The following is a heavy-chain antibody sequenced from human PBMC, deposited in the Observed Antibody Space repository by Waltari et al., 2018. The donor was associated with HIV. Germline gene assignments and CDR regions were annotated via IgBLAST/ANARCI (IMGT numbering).Heavy chain of an antibody. J-gene: IGHJ3*02. CDR2: ISWNSDSR. D-gene: IGHD3-16*01. CDR3: TNTDGYYGGGGGPFAI. V-gene: IGHV3-9*01. CDR1: NFILSDYA. Sequence: EVRLVQSGGGLVQPGRSLRLSCAASNFILSDYAMHWVRQTPGKGREWVIGISWNSDSRDYADSGKDRFIISRDNARNSLYLQMNRLRAEDTAFYYCTNTDGYYGGGGGPFAIWGQGTMVTVSS.